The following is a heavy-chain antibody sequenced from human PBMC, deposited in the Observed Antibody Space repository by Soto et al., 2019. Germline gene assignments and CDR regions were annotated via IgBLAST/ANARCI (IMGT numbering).Heavy chain of an antibody. J-gene: IGHJ5*02. V-gene: IGHV3-48*01. CDR3: AREYDILNWFDP. D-gene: IGHD3-9*01. Sequence: GGLRLSCAASGFTFSSYSMNWVRQAPGKGLEWVSYISSSSSTIYYADSVKGRSTISRDNAKNSLYLQMNSLRAEDTAVYYCAREYDILNWFDPWGQGTLVTVSS. CDR2: ISSSSSTI. CDR1: GFTFSSYS.